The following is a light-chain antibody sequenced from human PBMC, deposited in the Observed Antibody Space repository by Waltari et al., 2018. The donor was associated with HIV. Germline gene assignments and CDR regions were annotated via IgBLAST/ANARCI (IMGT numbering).Light chain of an antibody. V-gene: IGKV3-15*01. CDR3: QQYNDWPLT. CDR2: GAS. J-gene: IGKJ4*01. Sequence: EVVMTQSPASLSVSPGERATIYCRASKGVSSNLAWHQQKPGQAPRLLIYGASTRATGIPARFSGSGAGTEFTLTISSLQSEDFAVYYCQQYNDWPLTFGGGTKVEIK. CDR1: KGVSSN.